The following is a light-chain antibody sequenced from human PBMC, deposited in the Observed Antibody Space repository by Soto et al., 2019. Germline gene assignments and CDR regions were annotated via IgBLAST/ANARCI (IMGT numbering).Light chain of an antibody. J-gene: IGLJ3*02. Sequence: QSVLTQPPSVSGAPGQRVTISCTGSSSNIGAGYDVHWYQQLPGTAPKLLIYGNSNRPSGVPDRFSGSKSGTSASLAITGLQAEDEADYYCQSYDSFGVFGGGTKAHRP. CDR3: QSYDSFGV. CDR1: SSNIGAGYD. V-gene: IGLV1-40*01. CDR2: GNS.